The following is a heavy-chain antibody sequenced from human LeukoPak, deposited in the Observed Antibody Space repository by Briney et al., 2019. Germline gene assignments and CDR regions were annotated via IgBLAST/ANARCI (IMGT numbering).Heavy chain of an antibody. J-gene: IGHJ4*02. CDR3: ARNRVDYDILTGPDY. CDR1: GFTFSSYA. CDR2: ISYDGSNK. D-gene: IGHD3-9*01. Sequence: GRSLRLSCAASGFTFSSYAMHWVRQAPGKGLEWVAVISYDGSNKYYADSVKGRFTISRDNSENTLYLQMNSLRAEDTAVYYCARNRVDYDILTGPDYWGQGTLVTVSS. V-gene: IGHV3-30*01.